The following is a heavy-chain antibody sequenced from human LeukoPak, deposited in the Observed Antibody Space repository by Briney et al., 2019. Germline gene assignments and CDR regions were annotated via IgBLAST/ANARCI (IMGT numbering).Heavy chain of an antibody. CDR2: INHSGST. CDR1: GGSFSGYY. CDR3: ARMVEWLQPLDY. D-gene: IGHD5-24*01. J-gene: IGHJ4*02. V-gene: IGHV4-34*01. Sequence: SETLSLTCAVYGGSFSGYYWSWIRQPPGKGLEWIGEINHSGSTNYNPSLKSRVTISVDTSKNQFSLKLSSVTAADTAVYYCARMVEWLQPLDYWGQGTLVTVSS.